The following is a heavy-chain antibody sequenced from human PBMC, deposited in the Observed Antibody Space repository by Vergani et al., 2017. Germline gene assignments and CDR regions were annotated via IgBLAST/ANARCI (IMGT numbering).Heavy chain of an antibody. J-gene: IGHJ5*02. D-gene: IGHD1-26*01. CDR2: IYYSGST. CDR1: GGSVSDGNYY. Sequence: QVQLQESGPGLVKPSETLSLTCTVSGGSVSDGNYYWSWIRQPPGKGLEWLGYIYYSGSTSYNPSLKSRVTISVDTSKNQFSLRLSSVTAADTAVYYCARLRGSGWEPHNWFDPWGQGTLVTVSS. CDR3: ARLRGSGWEPHNWFDP. V-gene: IGHV4-61*01.